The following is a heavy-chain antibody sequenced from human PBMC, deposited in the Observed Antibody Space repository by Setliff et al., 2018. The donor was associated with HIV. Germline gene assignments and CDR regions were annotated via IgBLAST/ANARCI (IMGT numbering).Heavy chain of an antibody. V-gene: IGHV4-59*12. Sequence: PSETLSLTCTVSGGSISTFYWSWIRQHPGKGLEWIGYMYHSGSTNYNPSLKSRVTISVDTSKSQFSLKLSSVTAADTAVYYCARDRRGSGSFFPSWFDPWGQGTLVTVSS. D-gene: IGHD3-10*01. CDR2: MYHSGST. J-gene: IGHJ5*02. CDR3: ARDRRGSGSFFPSWFDP. CDR1: GGSISTFY.